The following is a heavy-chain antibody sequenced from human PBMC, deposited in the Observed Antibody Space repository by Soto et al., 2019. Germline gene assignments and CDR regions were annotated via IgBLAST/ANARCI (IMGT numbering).Heavy chain of an antibody. CDR3: ASEYCSGGSCYYYGMDV. CDR2: IWYDGSNI. CDR1: GFTFSSYG. Sequence: QVQLVESGGGVVQTGRSLRLSCAASGFTFSSYGMHWVRQAPGKGLAWVAVIWYDGSNIYYADSVKGRFTISRDNSKNTLYLQMNSLSAEDTDVYYCASEYCSGGSCYYYGMDVWGQGTTVTVSS. D-gene: IGHD2-15*01. V-gene: IGHV3-33*01. J-gene: IGHJ6*02.